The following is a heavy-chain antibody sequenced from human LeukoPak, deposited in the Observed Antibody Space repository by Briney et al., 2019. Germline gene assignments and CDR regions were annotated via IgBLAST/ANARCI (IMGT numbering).Heavy chain of an antibody. J-gene: IGHJ6*02. CDR3: ARDHRSMDV. V-gene: IGHV4-61*01. Sequence: SETLSLTCTVSGGSVSSGSYYWSWIRQPPGKGLEWIGYIYYSGSTNYNPSLKRRVTISVDTSKNQFSLKLSSVTAADTAVYYCARDHRSMDVWGQGTTVTVSS. CDR2: IYYSGST. CDR1: GGSVSSGSYY.